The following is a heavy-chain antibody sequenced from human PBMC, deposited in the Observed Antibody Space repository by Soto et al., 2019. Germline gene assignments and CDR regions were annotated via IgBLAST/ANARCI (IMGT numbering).Heavy chain of an antibody. J-gene: IGHJ5*02. D-gene: IGHD2-21*02. Sequence: QVQLVQSGAEVKKPGASVKVSCKGSGYSFRSYDITWVRQAPGQGLEWMGWVHPETGSTGYAQRFQGIVSMTSDTYRNTTYMELRALRVEDTSVYYWARVRVRADCLDPWGQGTLVTVSS. CDR2: VHPETGST. CDR1: GYSFRSYD. CDR3: ARVRVRADCLDP. V-gene: IGHV1-8*02.